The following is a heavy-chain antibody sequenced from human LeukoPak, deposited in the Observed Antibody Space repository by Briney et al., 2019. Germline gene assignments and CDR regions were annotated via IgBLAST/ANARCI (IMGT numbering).Heavy chain of an antibody. CDR2: ISGSGGST. J-gene: IGHJ4*02. Sequence: GRSLRVYCAASGFTFSSYAMGWVRQAPGKGLEWVSVISGSGGSTYYADSVKGRFTISRDNSQNTLYLQMNSLRAEDSAVYYCAKDWAGSDRRYYFDYWGQGTLVTVSS. V-gene: IGHV3-23*01. CDR3: AKDWAGSDRRYYFDY. D-gene: IGHD3-22*01. CDR1: GFTFSSYA.